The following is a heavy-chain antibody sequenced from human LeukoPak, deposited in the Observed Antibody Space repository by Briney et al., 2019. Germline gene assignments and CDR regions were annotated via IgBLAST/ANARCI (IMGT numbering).Heavy chain of an antibody. V-gene: IGHV1-18*01. CDR1: GYTFTSYG. Sequence: ASVKASCKASGYTFTSYGISWVRQAPGQGLEWMGWISAYNGNTNYAQKLQGRVTMTTDTSTSTAYMELRSLRSDDTAVYYCARFPLQLEPLRSADYWGQGTLVTVSS. D-gene: IGHD1-1*01. J-gene: IGHJ4*02. CDR2: ISAYNGNT. CDR3: ARFPLQLEPLRSADY.